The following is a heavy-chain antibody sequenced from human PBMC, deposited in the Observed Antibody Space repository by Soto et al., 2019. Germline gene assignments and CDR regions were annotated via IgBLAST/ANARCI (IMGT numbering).Heavy chain of an antibody. J-gene: IGHJ5*02. CDR1: GYTFTSYG. D-gene: IGHD6-6*01. V-gene: IGHV1-18*01. Sequence: WASVKVSCKASGYTFTSYGISWVRQAPGQGLEWMGWISAYNGNTNYAQKLQGRVTMTTDTSTSTAYMELRSLRSDDTAVYYCARDNQWGIAARPRNWFDPCGQGTLVTVSA. CDR2: ISAYNGNT. CDR3: ARDNQWGIAARPRNWFDP.